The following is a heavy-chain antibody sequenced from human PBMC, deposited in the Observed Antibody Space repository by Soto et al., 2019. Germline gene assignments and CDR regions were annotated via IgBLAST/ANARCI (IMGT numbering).Heavy chain of an antibody. Sequence: QVQLVESGGGVVQPGRSLRLSCAASGFTFSSYGMHWVRQAPGKGLEWVAVISYDGSNKYYADSVKGRFTISRDNCKNTLYLQMNSLRAEDTAVYYCAKDLLIQDGGSLDYWGQGTLVTVSS. CDR1: GFTFSSYG. D-gene: IGHD3-16*01. V-gene: IGHV3-30*18. CDR3: AKDLLIQDGGSLDY. J-gene: IGHJ4*02. CDR2: ISYDGSNK.